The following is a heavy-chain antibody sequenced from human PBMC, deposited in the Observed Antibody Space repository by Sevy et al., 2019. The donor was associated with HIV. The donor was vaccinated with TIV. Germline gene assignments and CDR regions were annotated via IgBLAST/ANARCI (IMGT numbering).Heavy chain of an antibody. CDR2: FDPEDGET. CDR1: GYTLTELS. Sequence: ASVKVSCKVSGYTLTELSMHWVRQAPGKGLEWMGGFDPEDGETIYAQKFQGRVTMTEDTSTDTAYMELSNLRSEDTAVYYCATHRGGIVGATKWDYYYYYGMDVWGQVTTVTVSS. D-gene: IGHD1-26*01. J-gene: IGHJ6*02. V-gene: IGHV1-24*01. CDR3: ATHRGGIVGATKWDYYYYYGMDV.